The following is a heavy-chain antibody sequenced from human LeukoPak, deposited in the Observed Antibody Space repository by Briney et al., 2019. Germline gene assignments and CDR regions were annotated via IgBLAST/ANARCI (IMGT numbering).Heavy chain of an antibody. D-gene: IGHD5-24*01. CDR2: ISSSSSYI. CDR1: GFTFSSYS. V-gene: IGHV3-21*01. J-gene: IGHJ4*02. Sequence: KSGGSLRLSCAASGFTFSSYSMNWVRQAPGKGLEWVSSISSSSSYIYYADSVKGRFTISRDNAKNSLYLQMNSLRAEDTAVYYCARGFAEMATIEDYWGQGPLVPVSS. CDR3: ARGFAEMATIEDY.